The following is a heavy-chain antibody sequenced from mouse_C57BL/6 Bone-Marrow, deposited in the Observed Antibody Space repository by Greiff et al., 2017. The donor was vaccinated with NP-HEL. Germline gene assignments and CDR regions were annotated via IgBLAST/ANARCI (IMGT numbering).Heavy chain of an antibody. CDR3: ASEGRYYFDY. Sequence: QVQLQQSGAELARPGASVKLSCKASGSTFTSYGISWVKQRTGQGLEWIGEIYPRSGNTYYNEKFKGKATLTADKSSSTAYLELRSLPSEDSAVYFCASEGRYYFDYWGQGTTLTVSS. J-gene: IGHJ2*01. V-gene: IGHV1-81*01. D-gene: IGHD3-3*01. CDR2: IYPRSGNT. CDR1: GSTFTSYG.